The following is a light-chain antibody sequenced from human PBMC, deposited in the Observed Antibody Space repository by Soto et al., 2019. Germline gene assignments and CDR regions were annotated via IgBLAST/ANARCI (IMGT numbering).Light chain of an antibody. CDR3: QKYNSDRRP. Sequence: DIQMTQSPSSLSASVGDRVTITCRSSHGISNYLAWYQQKPGKVHKLLIYAASTLQSGVPSRFSGSGSGTDFTLTISSLQPEDVATYDCQKYNSDRRPFGQGTKVEIK. CDR1: HGISNY. V-gene: IGKV1-27*01. CDR2: AAS. J-gene: IGKJ1*01.